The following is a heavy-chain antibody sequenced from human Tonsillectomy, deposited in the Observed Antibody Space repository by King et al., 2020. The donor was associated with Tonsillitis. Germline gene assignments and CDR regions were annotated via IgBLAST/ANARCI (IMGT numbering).Heavy chain of an antibody. D-gene: IGHD2-8*02. V-gene: IGHV3-11*06. J-gene: IGHJ3*02. CDR3: GREYWGAFDI. CDR2: FNPSGTNT. CDR1: GFPFRDYY. Sequence: VQLVESGGGLVKPGGSLRLSCAASGFPFRDYYMSWIRQAPGKGLEWISFFNPSGTNTDYVASVWGRFTIPRDNAKNSMFLQMNSLRAEDTGVYFCGREYWGAFDIWGQGTMVTVSS.